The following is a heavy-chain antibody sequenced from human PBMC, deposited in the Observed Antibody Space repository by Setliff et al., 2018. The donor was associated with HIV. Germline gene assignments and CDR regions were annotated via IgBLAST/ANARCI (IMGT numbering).Heavy chain of an antibody. CDR2: IYYSGGT. CDR3: AREGARHYGSGRYHSWFDP. J-gene: IGHJ5*02. CDR1: GGSITSGGFY. V-gene: IGHV4-31*03. Sequence: SETLSLTCTDSGGSITSGGFYWSWIRQYPQKGLEWIGYIYYSGGTYYNPSLKSRVTMSVDTSKNQFSLKLSSVTAADTAVYYCAREGARHYGSGRYHSWFDPWGQGTQVTVSS. D-gene: IGHD3-10*01.